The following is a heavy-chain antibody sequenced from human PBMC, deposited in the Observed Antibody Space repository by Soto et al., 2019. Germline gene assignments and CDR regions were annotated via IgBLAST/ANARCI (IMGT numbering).Heavy chain of an antibody. V-gene: IGHV4-34*01. Sequence: QVQLQQWGAGLLKPSETLSLTCAVYGGSFSGYYWSWIRQPPGKGLEWIGEINHSGSTNYNPSLKSRGTISVDTSKNQFSLKLSSVTAADTAVYYCARFIAVAGTYYYGMDVWGQGTTVTVSS. CDR1: GGSFSGYY. CDR2: INHSGST. CDR3: ARFIAVAGTYYYGMDV. J-gene: IGHJ6*02. D-gene: IGHD6-19*01.